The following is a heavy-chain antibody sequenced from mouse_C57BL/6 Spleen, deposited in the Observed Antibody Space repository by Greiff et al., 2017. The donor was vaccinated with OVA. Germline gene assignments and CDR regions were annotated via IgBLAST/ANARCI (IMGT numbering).Heavy chain of an antibody. CDR3: ARNRDYYGSSYEDYFDY. Sequence: QVQLKQPGAELVKPGASVKMSCKASGYTFTSYWITWVKQRPGQGLEWIGDIYPGSGSTNYNEKFKSKATLTVDTSSSTAYMQLSSLTSEDSAVYYCARNRDYYGSSYEDYFDYWGQGTTLTVSS. V-gene: IGHV1-55*01. CDR1: GYTFTSYW. J-gene: IGHJ2*01. CDR2: IYPGSGST. D-gene: IGHD1-1*01.